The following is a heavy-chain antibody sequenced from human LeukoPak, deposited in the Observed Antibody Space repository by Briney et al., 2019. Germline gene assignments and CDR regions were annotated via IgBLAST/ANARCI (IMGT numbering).Heavy chain of an antibody. CDR3: AKGLRTSWLAGGVFDY. V-gene: IGHV3-23*01. CDR1: GFTFSTYV. D-gene: IGHD6-19*01. Sequence: PGGSLRLSCAASGFTFSTYVMSWVRQAPGKGLEWVSVISGSGGSTHYADSVKGRSTISRDNSKNTLYLQMDSLRAEDTAVYYCAKGLRTSWLAGGVFDYWGQGTLVTVSS. J-gene: IGHJ4*02. CDR2: ISGSGGST.